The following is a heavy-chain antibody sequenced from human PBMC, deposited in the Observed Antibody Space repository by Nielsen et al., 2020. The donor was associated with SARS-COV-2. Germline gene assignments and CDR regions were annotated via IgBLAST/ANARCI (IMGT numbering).Heavy chain of an antibody. V-gene: IGHV3-9*01. CDR2: ISWNSGSI. CDR3: AKEETGYNSSHGDY. D-gene: IGHD6-13*01. Sequence: SLKISCAASGFTFDDYAMHWVRQAPGKGLEWVSGISWNSGSIGYADSVKGRFTISRDNAKNSLYLQMNSLRAEDTALYYCAKEETGYNSSHGDYWGQGTLVTVSS. J-gene: IGHJ4*02. CDR1: GFTFDDYA.